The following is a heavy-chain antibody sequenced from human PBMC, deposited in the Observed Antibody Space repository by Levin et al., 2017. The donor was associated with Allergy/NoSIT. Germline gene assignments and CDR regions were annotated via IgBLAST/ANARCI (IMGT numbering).Heavy chain of an antibody. CDR1: GYTFTSYA. J-gene: IGHJ4*02. D-gene: IGHD3-3*01. CDR3: ARDINYDFWSGYIGTFDY. V-gene: IGHV1-3*01. CDR2: INAGNGNT. Sequence: ASVKVSCKASGYTFTSYAMHWVRQAPGQRLEWMGWINAGNGNTKYSQKFQGRVTITRDTSASTAYMELSSLRSEDTAVYYCARDINYDFWSGYIGTFDYWGQGTLVTVSS.